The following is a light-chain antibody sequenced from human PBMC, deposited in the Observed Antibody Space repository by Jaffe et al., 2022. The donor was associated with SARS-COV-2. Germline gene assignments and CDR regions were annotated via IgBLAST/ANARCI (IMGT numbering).Light chain of an antibody. CDR2: DAS. Sequence: EIVLTQSPGTLSLSPGERATLSCRASQSVSSSYLAWYQQKPGQAPRLLIYDASSRATGIPDRFSGSGSGTDFTVTISRLEPEDFAVYYCQQYASSPWTFGQGTKVEIK. CDR3: QQYASSPWT. CDR1: QSVSSSY. J-gene: IGKJ1*01. V-gene: IGKV3-20*01.